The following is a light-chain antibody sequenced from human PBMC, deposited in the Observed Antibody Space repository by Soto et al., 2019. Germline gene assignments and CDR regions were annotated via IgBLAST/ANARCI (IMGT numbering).Light chain of an antibody. CDR1: QGISNY. V-gene: IGKV1-16*01. J-gene: IGKJ4*01. CDR2: AAS. CDR3: QQYSSYPLT. Sequence: DIQMTQSPSSLSASVGDRVTIACRASQGISNYVAWFQQKPGNAPRSLIYAASNLHTGVPSRFSGSGSGTDFTLTISSLQPADFATYYCQQYSSYPLTFGGGTKVDI.